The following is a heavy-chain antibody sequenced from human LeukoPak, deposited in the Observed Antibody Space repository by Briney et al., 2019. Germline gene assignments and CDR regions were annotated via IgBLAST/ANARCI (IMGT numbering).Heavy chain of an antibody. V-gene: IGHV4-39*02. J-gene: IGHJ5*02. CDR1: GGSISSSSYY. D-gene: IGHD6-13*01. CDR2: IYYSGST. CDR3: ARDRLYSSSWYKNNWFDP. Sequence: SETLSLTCTVSGGSISSSSYYWGWIRQPPGKGLEWIGSIYYSGSTYYNPSLKSRVTISVDTSKNQFSLKLSSVTAADTAVYYCARDRLYSSSWYKNNWFDPWGQGTLVTVSS.